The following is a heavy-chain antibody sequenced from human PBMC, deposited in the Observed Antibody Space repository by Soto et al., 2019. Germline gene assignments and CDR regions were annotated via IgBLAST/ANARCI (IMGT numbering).Heavy chain of an antibody. D-gene: IGHD3-3*01. CDR2: IYPGDSDT. V-gene: IGHV5-51*01. CDR3: ARLTIFHGMDV. J-gene: IGHJ6*02. Sequence: QMHGKGLEWMGIIYPGDSDTRYSPSFQGQVTISADKSISTAYLQWSSLKASDTAMYYCARLTIFHGMDVWGQGTTVTVSS.